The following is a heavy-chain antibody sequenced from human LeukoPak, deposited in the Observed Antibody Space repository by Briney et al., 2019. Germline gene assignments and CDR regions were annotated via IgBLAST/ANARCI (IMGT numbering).Heavy chain of an antibody. CDR2: IYYSGSA. V-gene: IGHV4-39*01. CDR3: ARHPERYSYFDY. J-gene: IGHJ4*02. Sequence: SETLSLTCTVSGGSISSSSYYWGWIRQPPGKGLEWIASIYYSGSAYYNPSLKSRVTMSVDTSKNQFSLRLSSVTAADTAVYSCARHPERYSYFDYWGQGTLVTVSS. CDR1: GGSISSSSYY. D-gene: IGHD5-18*01.